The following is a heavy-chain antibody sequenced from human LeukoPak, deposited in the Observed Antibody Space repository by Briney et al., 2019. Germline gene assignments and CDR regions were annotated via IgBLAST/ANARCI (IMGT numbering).Heavy chain of an antibody. Sequence: GGSLRLSCAASGFTFSSYAMSWVRQAPGKGLEWVSAISGSGGSTYYADSVKGRFTISRDKSKNTLYLQMNSLRAEDTAVYYCARDGLDWNYVYYYYMDVWGKGTTVTVSS. CDR3: ARDGLDWNYVYYYYMDV. J-gene: IGHJ6*03. CDR2: ISGSGGST. D-gene: IGHD1-7*01. V-gene: IGHV3-23*01. CDR1: GFTFSSYA.